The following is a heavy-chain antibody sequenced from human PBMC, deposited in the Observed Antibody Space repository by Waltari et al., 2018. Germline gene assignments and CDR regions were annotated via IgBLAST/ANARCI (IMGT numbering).Heavy chain of an antibody. CDR2: IYYSGST. CDR1: GGSISSSSYY. CDR3: ARIAVAGTSGYYYYYMDV. J-gene: IGHJ6*03. D-gene: IGHD6-19*01. Sequence: QLQLQESGPGLVKPSETLSLTCTVSGGSISSSSYYWGWIRQPPGKGLEWIGSIYYSGSTYYNPSLKSRVTISVDTSKNQFSLKLSSVTAADTAVYYCARIAVAGTSGYYYYYMDVWGKGTTVTVSS. V-gene: IGHV4-39*07.